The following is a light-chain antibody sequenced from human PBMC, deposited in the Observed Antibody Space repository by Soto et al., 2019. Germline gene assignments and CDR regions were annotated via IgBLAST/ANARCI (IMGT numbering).Light chain of an antibody. V-gene: IGKV1-5*03. J-gene: IGKJ4*01. Sequence: DIQMTQSPSTLSASLGGRVTITCRASQSISSWLAWYQQKPGKAPKLLIYKASYLESGVPSRFSGSGSGTEFTLTISGLQPDDFATYYCQQLRMYPSTFGGGTKVEIK. CDR1: QSISSW. CDR3: QQLRMYPST. CDR2: KAS.